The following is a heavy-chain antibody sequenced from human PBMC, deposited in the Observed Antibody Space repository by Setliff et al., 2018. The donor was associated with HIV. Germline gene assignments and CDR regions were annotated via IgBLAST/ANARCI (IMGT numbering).Heavy chain of an antibody. J-gene: IGHJ6*03. CDR3: AREGRVREVGETIQYYNYMDV. CDR2: INHRGST. V-gene: IGHV4-34*01. D-gene: IGHD1-26*01. CDR1: GESFSGYS. Sequence: ASETLSLTCAVYGESFSGYSWNWIRQPPGKGLEWIGEINHRGSTNYNPSLKSRVTMAVDTSKNQFSLKLNSVTAADTAAYYCAREGRVREVGETIQYYNYMDVWGKGTTVTVSS.